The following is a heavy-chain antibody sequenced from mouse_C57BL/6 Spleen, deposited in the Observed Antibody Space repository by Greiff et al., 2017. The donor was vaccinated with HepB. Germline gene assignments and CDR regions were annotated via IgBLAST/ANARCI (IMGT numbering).Heavy chain of an antibody. D-gene: IGHD1-1*01. V-gene: IGHV1-75*01. J-gene: IGHJ1*03. Sequence: VQLQQSGPELVKPGASVKISCKASGYTFTDYYINWVKQRPGQGLEWIGWIFPGSGSTYYNEKFKGKATLTVDKSYSTAYMLLSSLTSEDSAVYSCARSRGISFYWYFDVWGTGTTVTVSS. CDR3: ARSRGISFYWYFDV. CDR1: GYTFTDYY. CDR2: IFPGSGST.